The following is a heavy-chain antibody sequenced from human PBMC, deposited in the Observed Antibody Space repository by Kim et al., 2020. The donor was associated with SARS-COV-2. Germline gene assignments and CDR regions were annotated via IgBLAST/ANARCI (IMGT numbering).Heavy chain of an antibody. CDR2: ISGSGGST. CDR1: GFTFSSYA. D-gene: IGHD6-13*01. J-gene: IGHJ4*02. CDR3: ANTIAAAGRNY. V-gene: IGHV3-23*01. Sequence: GGSLRLSCAASGFTFSSYAMSWVRQAPGKGLEWVSAISGSGGSTYYADSVKGRFTISRDNSKNTLYLQMNSLGAEDTAVYYCANTIAAAGRNYWGQGTLVTVSS.